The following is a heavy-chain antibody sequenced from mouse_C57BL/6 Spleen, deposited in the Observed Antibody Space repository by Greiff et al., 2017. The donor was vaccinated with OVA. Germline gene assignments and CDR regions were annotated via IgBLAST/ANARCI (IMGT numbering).Heavy chain of an antibody. CDR1: GYTFTSYW. CDR3: ARPLYYGSSLFAY. J-gene: IGHJ3*01. V-gene: IGHV1-59*01. Sequence: VQLQQPGAELVRPGTSVKLSCKASGYTFTSYWMHWVKQRPGQGLEWIGVIDPSDSYTNYNQKFKGKATLTVDTSSSTAYMQLSSLTSEDSAVYYCARPLYYGSSLFAYWGQGTLVTVSA. CDR2: IDPSDSYT. D-gene: IGHD1-1*01.